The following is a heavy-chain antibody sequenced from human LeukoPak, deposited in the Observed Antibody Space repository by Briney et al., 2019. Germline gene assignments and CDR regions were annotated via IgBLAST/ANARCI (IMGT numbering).Heavy chain of an antibody. CDR3: ARASNPWLQLT. Sequence: GGSLRLSCAASGFTFSNYWMIWVRQAPGKGLEWVGNIKQDGSVNRYADSVRGRFTISRDNAQTSLCLQMNSLRAEDTAVYYCARASNPWLQLTWGQGTLVTVSS. V-gene: IGHV3-7*05. CDR2: IKQDGSVN. D-gene: IGHD5-24*01. J-gene: IGHJ5*02. CDR1: GFTFSNYW.